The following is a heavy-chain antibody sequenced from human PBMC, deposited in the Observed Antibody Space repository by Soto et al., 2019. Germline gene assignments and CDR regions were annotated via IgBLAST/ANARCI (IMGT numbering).Heavy chain of an antibody. CDR1: GDTFSFYT. CDR2: INPILTMS. Sequence: QVQLVQSGAEVKKPGSSVRVSCKASGDTFSFYTINWVRQAPGLGLEWMGRINPILTMSNYAQKFEGRVTITADKSTNTVYMELSSLRSEDTAMYYCATSYGSGYRAFDYWGQGALVTVSS. CDR3: ATSYGSGYRAFDY. V-gene: IGHV1-69*02. D-gene: IGHD3-10*01. J-gene: IGHJ4*02.